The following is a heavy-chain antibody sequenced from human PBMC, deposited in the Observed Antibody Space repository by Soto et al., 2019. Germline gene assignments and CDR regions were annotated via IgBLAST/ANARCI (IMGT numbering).Heavy chain of an antibody. D-gene: IGHD6-13*01. V-gene: IGHV3-66*01. Sequence: EVQLVEPGGGLVQPGGSLRLSCAASGFTVSSNYMSWVRQAPGKGLEWVSVIYSGGSTYYADSVKGRFTISRDNSKNTLYLQMNSLRAEDTAVYYCARAGGAGSFYYFDYWGQGTLVTVSS. J-gene: IGHJ4*02. CDR2: IYSGGST. CDR1: GFTVSSNY. CDR3: ARAGGAGSFYYFDY.